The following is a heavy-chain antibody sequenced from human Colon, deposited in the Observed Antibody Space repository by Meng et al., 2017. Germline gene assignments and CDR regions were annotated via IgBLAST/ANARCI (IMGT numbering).Heavy chain of an antibody. Sequence: QLQLRESGPGLVEPSETLSLTCAVYGGSFSGYYWSWIRQPPGKGLEWIGEINHSGSTNYNPSLKSRVTISVDTSKNQFSLKLSSVTAADTAVYYCARGRYSGYLPWGQGTLVTVSS. V-gene: IGHV4-34*01. J-gene: IGHJ5*02. CDR2: INHSGST. CDR3: ARGRYSGYLP. CDR1: GGSFSGYY. D-gene: IGHD5-12*01.